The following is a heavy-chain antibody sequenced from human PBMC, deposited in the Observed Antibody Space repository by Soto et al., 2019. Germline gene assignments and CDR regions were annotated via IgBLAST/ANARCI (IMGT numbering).Heavy chain of an antibody. Sequence: QVQLQRWGAGLLRPSETLSLTCAVYGGSFRGYYWTWLRQSPGRGLEWIGEINHSGSRNSNPSLKSRLTISVDTSRTQCSMNLTSVTAADAAVYYCARGRGFMSRNALDLWGQGTRVSVSS. V-gene: IGHV4-34*01. CDR3: ARGRGFMSRNALDL. CDR1: GGSFRGYY. CDR2: INHSGSR. J-gene: IGHJ3*01.